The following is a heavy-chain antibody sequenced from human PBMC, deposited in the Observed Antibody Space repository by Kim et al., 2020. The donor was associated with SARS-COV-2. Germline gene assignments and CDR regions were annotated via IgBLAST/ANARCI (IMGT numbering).Heavy chain of an antibody. CDR1: GYTLTELS. V-gene: IGHV1-24*01. D-gene: IGHD1-26*01. J-gene: IGHJ6*02. Sequence: ASVKVSCKVSGYTLTELSMHWVRQAPGKGLEWMGGFDPEDGETIYAQKFQGRVTMTEDTSTDTAYMELSSLRSEDTAVYYCATALGATLLDYYGMDVWGQGTTVTVSS. CDR2: FDPEDGET. CDR3: ATALGATLLDYYGMDV.